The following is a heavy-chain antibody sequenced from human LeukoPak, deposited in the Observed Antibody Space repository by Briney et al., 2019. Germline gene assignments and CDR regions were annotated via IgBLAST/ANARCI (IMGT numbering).Heavy chain of an antibody. Sequence: GGSLRLSCAASGFAFSPYAMHWVRQAPGKGLEWVAVISYDGSNKYYADSVKGRFTISRDNSKNTLYLQMNSLRDEDTAVYYRARDPQPDLTGTTNFDYWGQGTLVTVSS. J-gene: IGHJ4*02. CDR2: ISYDGSNK. V-gene: IGHV3-30-3*01. CDR3: ARDPQPDLTGTTNFDY. CDR1: GFAFSPYA. D-gene: IGHD1-7*01.